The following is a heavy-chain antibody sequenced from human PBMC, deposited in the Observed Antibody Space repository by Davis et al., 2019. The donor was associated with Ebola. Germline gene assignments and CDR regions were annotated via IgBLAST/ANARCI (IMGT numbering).Heavy chain of an antibody. D-gene: IGHD1-14*01. CDR2: INHSGST. CDR3: ARHNTNWFDP. J-gene: IGHJ5*02. Sequence: SETLSLTCAVYGGSFSGYYWSWIRQPPGKGLEWIGEINHSGSTYYNPSLKSRVTISVDTSKNQFTLKLSSVTAADTAVYYCARHNTNWFDPWGQGTLVTVSS. CDR1: GGSFSGYY. V-gene: IGHV4-34*01.